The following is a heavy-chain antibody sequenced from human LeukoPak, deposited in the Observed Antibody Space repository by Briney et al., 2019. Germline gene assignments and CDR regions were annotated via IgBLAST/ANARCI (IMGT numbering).Heavy chain of an antibody. D-gene: IGHD6-13*01. Sequence: SQTLSLTCAVSGGSLSSGDYYWSWIRQPPGKGLEWIGYIYYSGSTYYNPSLKSRVTISVDTSKNQFSLKLSSVTAADTAVYYCACLIAAADTDDYWGQGTLVTVSS. CDR1: GGSLSSGDYY. J-gene: IGHJ4*02. CDR3: ACLIAAADTDDY. V-gene: IGHV4-30-4*08. CDR2: IYYSGST.